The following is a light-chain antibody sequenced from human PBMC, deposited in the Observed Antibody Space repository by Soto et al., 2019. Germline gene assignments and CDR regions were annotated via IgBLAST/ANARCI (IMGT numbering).Light chain of an antibody. V-gene: IGKV3-15*01. CDR1: QSVSSK. Sequence: EIVMTQSPATLSVSPGESATLSCRASQSVSSKLAWYQQKPGQAPRLLIHGASTKATGIPARFSGSGYGTAFTHTISSRQSEDFAVYYREQDNIWPPALTFGGGTKVEIK. J-gene: IGKJ4*01. CDR3: EQDNIWPPALT. CDR2: GAS.